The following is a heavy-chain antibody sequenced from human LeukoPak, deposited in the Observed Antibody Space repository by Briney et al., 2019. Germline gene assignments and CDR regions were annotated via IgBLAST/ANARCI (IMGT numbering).Heavy chain of an antibody. J-gene: IGHJ5*02. V-gene: IGHV4-34*01. CDR3: ARHWKIAKGGAPFDP. CDR2: INHSGST. Sequence: SETLSLTCAVYGGSFSGYYWSWIRQPPGKGLEWIGEINHSGSTNYNPSLKSRVTISVDTSKNQFSLKLSSVTAADTAVYYCARHWKIAKGGAPFDPWGQGTLVTVSS. D-gene: IGHD1-1*01. CDR1: GGSFSGYY.